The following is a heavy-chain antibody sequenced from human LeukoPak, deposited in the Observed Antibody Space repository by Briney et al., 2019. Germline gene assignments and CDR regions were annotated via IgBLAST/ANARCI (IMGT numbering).Heavy chain of an antibody. D-gene: IGHD4-17*01. CDR3: AREDGDYFWFDP. Sequence: PSETLSLTCTVSGGSISSSSYYWGWIRQPPGKGLEWIGSIYYSGSTYYNPSLKSRVTMSVDTSKNQFSLKLSSVTAADTAVYYCAREDGDYFWFDPWGQGTLVTVSS. J-gene: IGHJ5*02. CDR1: GGSISSSSYY. CDR2: IYYSGST. V-gene: IGHV4-39*07.